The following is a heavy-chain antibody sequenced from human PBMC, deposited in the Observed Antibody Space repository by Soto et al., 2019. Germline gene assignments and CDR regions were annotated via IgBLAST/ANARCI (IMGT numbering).Heavy chain of an antibody. J-gene: IGHJ6*02. Sequence: GGALRLSCAASGFTVSSNYMSWVRQAPGKGLEWVSVIYSGGSTYYADSVKGRFTISRDNSKNTLYLQMNSLRAEDTAVYYCARADGSGSYWYYYYGMDVWGQGTTVTVSS. D-gene: IGHD3-10*01. CDR1: GFTVSSNY. CDR2: IYSGGST. V-gene: IGHV3-66*01. CDR3: ARADGSGSYWYYYYGMDV.